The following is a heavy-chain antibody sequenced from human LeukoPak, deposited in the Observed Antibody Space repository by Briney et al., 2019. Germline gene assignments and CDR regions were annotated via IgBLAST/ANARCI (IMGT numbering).Heavy chain of an antibody. CDR1: GLTVSSYS. CDR2: ISNNGGYT. J-gene: IGHJ4*02. Sequence: GGSLRLSCAASGLTVSSYSMNWVRQAPGKGLEWVSAISNNGGYTYYADSVQGRFTISRDNSKSTLCLQMNSLRAEDTAVYYCAKQLGYCSDGSCYFPYWGQGTLVTVSS. D-gene: IGHD2-15*01. CDR3: AKQLGYCSDGSCYFPY. V-gene: IGHV3-23*01.